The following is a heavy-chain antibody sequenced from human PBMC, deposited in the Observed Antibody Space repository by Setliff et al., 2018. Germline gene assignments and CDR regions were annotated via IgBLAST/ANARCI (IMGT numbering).Heavy chain of an antibody. J-gene: IGHJ4*02. Sequence: SETLSLTCTVSGASISSGSYYWSWIRQPAGKGLEWIGHIHSSGSANYNASLKSRLTISVDTSKNQFSLKLRSVTAADTAVYYCARTGTYRYFDYWGQGALVTVSS. D-gene: IGHD1-1*01. CDR2: IHSSGSA. CDR1: GASISSGSYY. V-gene: IGHV4-61*09. CDR3: ARTGTYRYFDY.